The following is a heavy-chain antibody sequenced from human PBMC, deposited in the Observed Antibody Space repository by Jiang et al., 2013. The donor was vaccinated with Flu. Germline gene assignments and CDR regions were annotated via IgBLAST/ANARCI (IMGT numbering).Heavy chain of an antibody. J-gene: IGHJ5*02. CDR3: ARDKAPSGKRWFDP. V-gene: IGHV4-59*01. CDR1: GGSIRNDY. D-gene: IGHD3-10*01. Sequence: GSGLVKPSETLSLTCTVSGGSIRNDYWSWFRQTPGRGLEWIGFVHYSGSTHYNPSLKSRVTISPDTSRNQFSLTLTSVTAADTAVYYCARDKAPSGKRWFDPWGRGTLVTVSS. CDR2: VHYSGST.